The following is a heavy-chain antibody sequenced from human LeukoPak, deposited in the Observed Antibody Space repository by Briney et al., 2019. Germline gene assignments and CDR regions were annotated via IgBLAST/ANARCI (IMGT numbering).Heavy chain of an antibody. CDR3: AKYKWMASTHFEY. D-gene: IGHD1-20*01. CDR2: TQYNEDQK. V-gene: IGHV3-30*02. CDR1: GFPLCTYR. J-gene: IGHJ4*02. Sequence: GGSLRHSCAVSGFPLCTYRMHWVRQTTARGVEWVAFTQYNEDQKYYAHFVKRPFTIPIDNSKNTLYLQMNSLTNDDTAMYYCAKYKWMASTHFEYWGQGAPVTV.